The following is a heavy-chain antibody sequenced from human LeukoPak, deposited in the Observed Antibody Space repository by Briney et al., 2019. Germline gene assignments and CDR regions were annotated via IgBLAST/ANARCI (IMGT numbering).Heavy chain of an antibody. CDR2: INPANGYA. Sequence: GASVKVSCKASGYTFTSYAIHWVRQAPGQTLEWLGWINPANGYAKYSQELQGRVTITRDTSASAAYLELSSLRSEDTAVYYCARLRKRGGAFDIWGQGTMVTVSS. J-gene: IGHJ3*02. CDR1: GYTFTSYA. V-gene: IGHV1-3*03. CDR3: ARLRKRGGAFDI. D-gene: IGHD2-15*01.